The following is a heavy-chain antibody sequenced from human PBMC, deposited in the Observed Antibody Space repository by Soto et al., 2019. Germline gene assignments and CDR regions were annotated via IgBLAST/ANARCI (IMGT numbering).Heavy chain of an antibody. CDR1: GYIFPDYY. J-gene: IGHJ4*01. D-gene: IGHD6-6*01. Sequence: ASVKVSCKASGYIFPDYYVHWVRQAPGEGLEWMGRINPNGGGTNYAQKFEGWVTMTTDTSISTAYGELSRLNFDDTAVYYCARGEQLVHFDSWGQGTLVTVSS. V-gene: IGHV1-2*04. CDR2: INPNGGGT. CDR3: ARGEQLVHFDS.